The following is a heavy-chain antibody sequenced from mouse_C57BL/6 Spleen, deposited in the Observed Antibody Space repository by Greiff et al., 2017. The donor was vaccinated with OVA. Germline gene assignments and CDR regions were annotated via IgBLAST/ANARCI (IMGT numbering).Heavy chain of an antibody. Sequence: QVQLQQPGAELVMPGASVKLSCKASGYTFTSYWMHWVKQRPGQGLEWIGEIDPSDGYTNYNQKFKGKSTLTVDKSSSTAYMQLSSLTSEDSAVYYCASLSYGSSLYYFDYWGQGTTLTVSS. V-gene: IGHV1-69*01. CDR2: IDPSDGYT. CDR1: GYTFTSYW. CDR3: ASLSYGSSLYYFDY. J-gene: IGHJ2*01. D-gene: IGHD1-1*01.